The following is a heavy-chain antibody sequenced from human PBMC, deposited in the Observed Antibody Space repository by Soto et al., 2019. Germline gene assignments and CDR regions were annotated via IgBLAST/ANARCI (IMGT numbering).Heavy chain of an antibody. D-gene: IGHD3-10*01. J-gene: IGHJ4*02. CDR3: ARTGDDY. V-gene: IGHV3-7*01. CDR2: INQDGSQR. Sequence: EVQLVDSGGGLVQPGGSLRLSCAASGFTFTGFWMAWVRQAPGKGLEWVANINQDGSQRYYLDSVKGRFTISRDNAEKSLYLQMNSLTAEDTAVYYCARTGDDYWGQGTLVTVSS. CDR1: GFTFTGFW.